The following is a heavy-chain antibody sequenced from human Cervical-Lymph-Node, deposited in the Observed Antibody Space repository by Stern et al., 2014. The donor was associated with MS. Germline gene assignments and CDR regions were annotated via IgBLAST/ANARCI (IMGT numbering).Heavy chain of an antibody. D-gene: IGHD1-26*01. V-gene: IGHV5-51*01. CDR3: ARHWKWELSGGVDH. CDR2: IYPADSET. Sequence: VQLVQSGAEVKKPGEPLKISCKGSGYNFYQYWIGWVRQTPGKGLEWMGIIYPADSETKYSPSFQGQVPISPDNSINTAYMPWKSLKASDTAIYYCARHWKWELSGGVDHWGQGTLVNVSS. J-gene: IGHJ4*02. CDR1: GYNFYQYW.